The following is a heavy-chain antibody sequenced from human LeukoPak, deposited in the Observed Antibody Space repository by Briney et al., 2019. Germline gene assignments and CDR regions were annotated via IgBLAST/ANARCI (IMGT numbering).Heavy chain of an antibody. D-gene: IGHD3-22*01. CDR3: ARDYYDSSGYKFGIFDY. CDR2: IIPIFGTA. V-gene: IGHV1-69*01. Sequence: GSSVKVSCKASGGTFSSYAISWVRQAPGQGLEWMGGIIPIFGTANYAQKFQGRVTITADESTSTAYMELSSLRSDDTAVYYCARDYYDSSGYKFGIFDYWGQGTLVTVSS. J-gene: IGHJ4*02. CDR1: GGTFSSYA.